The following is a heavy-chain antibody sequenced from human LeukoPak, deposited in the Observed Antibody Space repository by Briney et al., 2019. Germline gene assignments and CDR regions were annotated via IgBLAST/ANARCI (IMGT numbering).Heavy chain of an antibody. Sequence: GASVKVSCKASGYTFTGYYMHWVRQAPGQGLEWMGWINPNSGGTKYAQNFQGRVTMTSDTSISTAYMELSRLRSDDTAVYYCARGVVDDAFDIWGQGTMVTVSS. V-gene: IGHV1-2*02. D-gene: IGHD3-22*01. J-gene: IGHJ3*02. CDR2: INPNSGGT. CDR1: GYTFTGYY. CDR3: ARGVVDDAFDI.